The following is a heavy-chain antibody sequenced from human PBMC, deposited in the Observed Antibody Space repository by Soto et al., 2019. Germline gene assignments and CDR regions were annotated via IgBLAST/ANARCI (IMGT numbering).Heavy chain of an antibody. J-gene: IGHJ4*02. CDR2: IIPIFGRA. Sequence: GASVKVSCKASGGTFSSYAFSWVRQAPGQGLEWMGGIIPIFGRANYAQKFQGRVTITADESTSTGYMELSSLRPEDTAVYYCARDGIVGATQGNYFGYWGQGTLVTVSS. CDR1: GGTFSSYA. CDR3: ARDGIVGATQGNYFGY. V-gene: IGHV1-69*13. D-gene: IGHD1-26*01.